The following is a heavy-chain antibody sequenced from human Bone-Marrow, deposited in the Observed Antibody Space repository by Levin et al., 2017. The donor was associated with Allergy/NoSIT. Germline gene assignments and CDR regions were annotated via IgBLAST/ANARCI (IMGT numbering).Heavy chain of an antibody. CDR1: GFTFSNYA. CDR3: AKDPEDESSSWFLSYFDN. D-gene: IGHD6-13*01. CDR2: ISGSGGHT. V-gene: IGHV3-23*01. Sequence: PGGSLRLSCAASGFTFSNYAMNWVRQAPGKGLEWVSVISGSGGHTYYADSVKGRFTISRDNSKNTVSLQMNSLRAEDTAVYYCAKDPEDESSSWFLSYFDNWGQGVLVTVSS. J-gene: IGHJ4*02.